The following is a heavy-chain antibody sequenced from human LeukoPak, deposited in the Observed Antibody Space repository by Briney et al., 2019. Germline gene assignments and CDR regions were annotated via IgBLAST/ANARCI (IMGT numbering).Heavy chain of an antibody. J-gene: IGHJ4*02. CDR2: IYYSGST. V-gene: IGHV4-59*12. Sequence: SETLSLTCTVSGGSISSYYWSWIRQPPGKGLEWIGYIYYSGSTNYNPSLKSRVTISVDTSKNQFSLKLSSVTAADTAVYYCARDPYGDYAHDYWGQGTLVTVSS. D-gene: IGHD4-17*01. CDR3: ARDPYGDYAHDY. CDR1: GGSISSYY.